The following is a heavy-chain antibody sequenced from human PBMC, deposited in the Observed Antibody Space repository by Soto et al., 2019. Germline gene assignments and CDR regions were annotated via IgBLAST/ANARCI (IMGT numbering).Heavy chain of an antibody. CDR1: GFTFSSYA. CDR2: ISSNGGST. CDR3: ARGARYDSSGYYYD. D-gene: IGHD3-22*01. V-gene: IGHV3-64*01. Sequence: GSLRLSCAASGFTFSSYAMHWVRQAPGKGLEYVSAISSNGGSTYYANSVKGRFTISRDNSKNTLYLQMGSLRAEDMAVYYCARGARYDSSGYYYDWGQGTLVTVSS. J-gene: IGHJ4*02.